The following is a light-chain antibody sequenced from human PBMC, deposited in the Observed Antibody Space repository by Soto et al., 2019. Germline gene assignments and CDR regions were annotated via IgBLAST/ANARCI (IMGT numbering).Light chain of an antibody. Sequence: DIHMTQSPSSLSASVGNRVTITCQASQDISNYLNWYQQKPGKAPKLLIYDASNLETGVPSRFSGSGSGTDFTFTISSMKPEDIATYYCQQYDNLITFGHGTRLEIK. V-gene: IGKV1-33*01. CDR1: QDISNY. J-gene: IGKJ5*01. CDR2: DAS. CDR3: QQYDNLIT.